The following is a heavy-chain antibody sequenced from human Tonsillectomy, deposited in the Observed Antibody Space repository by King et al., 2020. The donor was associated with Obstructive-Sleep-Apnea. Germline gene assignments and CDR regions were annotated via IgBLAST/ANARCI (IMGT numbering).Heavy chain of an antibody. Sequence: VQLVQSGGALVQPGTSLRLSCAASGFTFDDYVLHWVRQVPGKGLEWVSGISWNSDNIGYADSVKGRFTISRDNAKNSLFLQMNSLRTDDTALYYCEKDISSARAYYFDNWGQGTLVPVSS. CDR1: GFTFDDYV. D-gene: IGHD2/OR15-2a*01. CDR2: ISWNSDNI. J-gene: IGHJ4*02. CDR3: EKDISSARAYYFDN. V-gene: IGHV3-9*01.